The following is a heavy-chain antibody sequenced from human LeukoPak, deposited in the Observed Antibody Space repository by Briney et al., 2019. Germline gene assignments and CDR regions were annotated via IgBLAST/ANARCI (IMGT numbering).Heavy chain of an antibody. CDR3: ARDLTVAGYYYYGMDV. V-gene: IGHV3-23*01. D-gene: IGHD6-19*01. Sequence: GGSLRLSCAASGFTFSSYAMSWVRQAPGKGLEWVSAISGSGGSTYYADSVKGRFTISRDNAKNSLYLQMNSLRAEDTAVYYCARDLTVAGYYYYGMDVWGQGTTVTVSS. CDR2: ISGSGGST. CDR1: GFTFSSYA. J-gene: IGHJ6*02.